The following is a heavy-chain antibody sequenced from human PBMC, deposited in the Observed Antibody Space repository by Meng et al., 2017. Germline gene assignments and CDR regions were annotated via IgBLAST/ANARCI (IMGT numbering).Heavy chain of an antibody. D-gene: IGHD6-6*01. CDR1: GGAFSGYY. J-gene: IGHJ5*02. CDR3: ARRRGGSSDWFDP. V-gene: IGHV4-34*01. Sequence: VEAQQGGAGLFKPSETLSLPCAVYGGAFSGYYWSWIRQPPGKGLEWIGEINHSGSTNYNPSLKSRVTISVDTSKNQFSLKLSSVTAADTAVYYCARRRGGSSDWFDPWGQGTLVTASS. CDR2: INHSGST.